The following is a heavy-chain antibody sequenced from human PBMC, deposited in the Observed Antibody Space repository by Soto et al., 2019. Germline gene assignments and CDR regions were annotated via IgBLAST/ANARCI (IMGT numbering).Heavy chain of an antibody. CDR2: MKGDGSGT. D-gene: IGHD6-25*01. CDR1: GFSFSNYW. Sequence: EVHLVESGGALVQPGGSLRLSCAASGFSFSNYWMHWVRQVPGKGLVWVSRMKGDGSGTTYADSVKGRFTISRDNDKSTMYLQMNSLRDEDTATYFCARGPLGDSTSGYVGDYWGRGTLVTVSS. CDR3: ARGPLGDSTSGYVGDY. V-gene: IGHV3-74*03. J-gene: IGHJ4*02.